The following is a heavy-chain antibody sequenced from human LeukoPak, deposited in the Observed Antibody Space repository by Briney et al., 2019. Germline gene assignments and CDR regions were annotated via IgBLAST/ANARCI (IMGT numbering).Heavy chain of an antibody. CDR3: AKGWDSGPHFGS. CDR2: IRSSGSTI. J-gene: IGHJ4*02. V-gene: IGHV3-48*03. CDR1: GFTLSSYE. Sequence: GGSLRLSCAASGFTLSSYEMNWVRQAPGKGLEWISYIRSSGSTIYYGDSAKGRFTISRDSAKNSLYLQMNSLRAEDTAVYYCAKGWDSGPHFGSWGQGTLVTVSS. D-gene: IGHD1-26*01.